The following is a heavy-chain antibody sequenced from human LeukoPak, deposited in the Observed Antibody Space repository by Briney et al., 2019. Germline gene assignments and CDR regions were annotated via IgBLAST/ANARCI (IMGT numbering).Heavy chain of an antibody. CDR2: IIPIFGTA. CDR1: GGTFFTDA. Sequence: GASVKVSCKASGGTFFTDAVSWVRQAPGQGLEWMGGIIPIFGTANYAQKFQGRVTITADESTSTAYMELSSLRSEDTAVYYCARGLTVREIRDGYNFNWFDPWGQGTLVTVSS. CDR3: ARGLTVREIRDGYNFNWFDP. D-gene: IGHD5-24*01. J-gene: IGHJ5*02. V-gene: IGHV1-69*13.